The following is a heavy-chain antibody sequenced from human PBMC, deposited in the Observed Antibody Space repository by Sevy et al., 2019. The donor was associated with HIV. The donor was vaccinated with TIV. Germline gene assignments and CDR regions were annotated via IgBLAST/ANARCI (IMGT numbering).Heavy chain of an antibody. CDR3: TTEAGYYYAPSPADY. CDR2: IKSKTDGGTT. V-gene: IGHV3-15*01. CDR1: GFTFSNAW. J-gene: IGHJ4*02. D-gene: IGHD3-10*01. Sequence: GGSLRLSCAASGFTFSNAWMSWVRQAPGKGLEWVGRIKSKTDGGTTDYGAPVKGRFTISRDDSKNKLYLQMNSLKTEDTAVYYCTTEAGYYYAPSPADYWGQGTLVTISS.